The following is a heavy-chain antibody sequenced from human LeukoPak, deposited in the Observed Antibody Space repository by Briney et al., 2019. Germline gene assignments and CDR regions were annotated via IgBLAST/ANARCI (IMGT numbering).Heavy chain of an antibody. Sequence: SETLSLTCTVSGGSISSSSYYWGWIRQPPGKRLEWIGSIYYSGSTYYNPSLKSRVTISVDTSKNQFSLKLSSVTAADTAVYYCARHTSREYYFDYWGQGTLVTVSS. CDR3: ARHTSREYYFDY. CDR2: IYYSGST. V-gene: IGHV4-39*01. CDR1: GGSISSSSYY. J-gene: IGHJ4*02. D-gene: IGHD3-10*01.